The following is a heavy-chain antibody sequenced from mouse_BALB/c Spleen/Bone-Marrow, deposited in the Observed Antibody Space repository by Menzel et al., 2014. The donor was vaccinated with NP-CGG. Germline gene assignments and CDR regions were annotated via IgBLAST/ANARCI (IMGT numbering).Heavy chain of an antibody. CDR3: TRILDY. J-gene: IGHJ2*01. CDR1: GYIFANYW. Sequence: LQQSGSELVRLGASVKLSCKASGYIFANYWMHWVKQRHGQGLEWIGNISPRSGSTNYDEKFKSKATLTVDTSSATAYMYLNSLTSEDSAVYYCTRILDYWGQGTILTVSS. CDR2: ISPRSGST. V-gene: IGHV1S22*01.